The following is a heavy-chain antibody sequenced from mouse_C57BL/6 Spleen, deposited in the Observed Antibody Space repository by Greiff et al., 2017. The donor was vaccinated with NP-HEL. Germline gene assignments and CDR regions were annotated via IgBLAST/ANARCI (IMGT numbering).Heavy chain of an antibody. D-gene: IGHD2-2*01. CDR1: GYTFTSYW. CDR2: IHPNSGST. J-gene: IGHJ3*01. Sequence: QVHVKQSGAELVKPGASVKLSCKASGYTFTSYWMHWVKQRPGQGLEWIGMIHPNSGSTNYNEKFKSKATLTVDKSSSTAYMQLSSLTSEDSAVYYCAPDGYEAYWGQGTLVTVSA. V-gene: IGHV1-64*01. CDR3: APDGYEAY.